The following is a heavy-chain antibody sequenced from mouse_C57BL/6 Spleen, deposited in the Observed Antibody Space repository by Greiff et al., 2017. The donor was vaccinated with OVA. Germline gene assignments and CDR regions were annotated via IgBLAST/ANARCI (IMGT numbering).Heavy chain of an antibody. J-gene: IGHJ1*03. V-gene: IGHV1-54*01. CDR2: INPGSGGT. CDR1: GYAFTNYL. Sequence: QVQLQQSGAELVRPGTSVKVSCKASGYAFTNYLIEWVKQRPGQGLEWIGVINPGSGGTNYNEKFKGKATLTVDKSSSTAYLQLSSLTSEDSAVYFCAGRAGYFDVWGTGTTVTVSS. CDR3: AGRAGYFDV.